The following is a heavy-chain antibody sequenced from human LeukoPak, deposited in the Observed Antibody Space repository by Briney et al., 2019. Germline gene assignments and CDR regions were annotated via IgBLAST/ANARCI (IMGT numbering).Heavy chain of an antibody. J-gene: IGHJ4*02. CDR3: ARVLYCGGDCYSFFDY. Sequence: GGSLRLSCAASGFTFSDYYMSWIRQAPGKGLEWVSYISSSGSTIHYADSVKGRFTISRDNAKNSLYLQMNSLRAEDTAVYYCARVLYCGGDCYSFFDYWGQGTLVTVSS. D-gene: IGHD2-21*02. V-gene: IGHV3-11*01. CDR2: ISSSGSTI. CDR1: GFTFSDYY.